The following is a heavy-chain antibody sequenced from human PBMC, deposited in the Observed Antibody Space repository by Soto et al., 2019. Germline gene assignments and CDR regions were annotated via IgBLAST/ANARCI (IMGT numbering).Heavy chain of an antibody. J-gene: IGHJ6*03. V-gene: IGHV4-39*01. CDR3: ARQEQYYYYMDV. Sequence: ASETLSLTCTVSGGSISSSSYYWGWIRQPPGKGLEWIGSIYYSGSTYYNPSLKSRVTISVDTSKNQFSLKLSSVTAADTAVYYCARQEQYYYYMDVWGKGTTVTVSS. CDR1: GGSISSSSYY. CDR2: IYYSGST.